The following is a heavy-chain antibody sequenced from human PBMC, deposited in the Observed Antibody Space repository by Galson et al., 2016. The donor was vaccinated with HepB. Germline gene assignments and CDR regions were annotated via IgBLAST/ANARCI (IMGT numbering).Heavy chain of an antibody. CDR3: AKRPYSYGWHYGMDV. J-gene: IGHJ6*02. V-gene: IGHV3-23*01. CDR2: ITSGGTT. Sequence: SLRLSCAASGFSFSSYAMSWVRQAPGKGLGWVSGITSGGTTYYADSVKGRFTISRDNSKNILYLQMKGLRDEDTAVYYCAKRPYSYGWHYGMDVWGQGTLVTVSS. D-gene: IGHD5-18*01. CDR1: GFSFSSYA.